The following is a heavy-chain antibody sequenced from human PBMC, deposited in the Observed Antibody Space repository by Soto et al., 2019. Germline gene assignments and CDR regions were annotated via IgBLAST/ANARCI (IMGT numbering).Heavy chain of an antibody. V-gene: IGHV4-39*01. J-gene: IGHJ4*02. D-gene: IGHD6-19*01. CDR1: GGSISSSSYY. CDR2: IYYSGST. CDR3: ARHLDSSGWSNFIDY. Sequence: SETLSLTCTVSGGSISSSSYYWGWIRQPPGKGLEWIGSIYYSGSTYYNPSLKSRVTISVDTSKNQFSLKLSSVTAADTAVYYCARHLDSSGWSNFIDYWGQGTRVTVSS.